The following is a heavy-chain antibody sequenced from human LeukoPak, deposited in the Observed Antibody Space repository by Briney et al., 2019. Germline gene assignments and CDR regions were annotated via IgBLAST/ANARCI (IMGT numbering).Heavy chain of an antibody. Sequence: SCKASGYTFTGYYMHWVRQAPGKGLEWVAVISYDGSNKYYADSVKGRFTISRDNSKNTLYLQMNSLRAEDTAVYYCARDQQDIVVVPAAIDYWGQGTLVTVSS. CDR2: ISYDGSNK. CDR3: ARDQQDIVVVPAAIDY. CDR1: GYTFTGYY. D-gene: IGHD2-2*01. J-gene: IGHJ4*02. V-gene: IGHV3-30-3*01.